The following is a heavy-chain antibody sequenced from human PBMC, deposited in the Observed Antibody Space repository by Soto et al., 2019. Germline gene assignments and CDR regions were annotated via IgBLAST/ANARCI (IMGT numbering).Heavy chain of an antibody. D-gene: IGHD3-22*01. J-gene: IGHJ3*02. V-gene: IGHV3-53*01. Sequence: GGSLRLSCVASGFTVSNKYMSWVRQAPGKGLEWVSIIYSNDNRYYADSVKGRFTISRDNAKNSLYLQMNSLRAEDTAVYYCARDLYYYDSSGYYYNAFDIWGQGTMVTVSS. CDR2: IYSNDNR. CDR1: GFTVSNKY. CDR3: ARDLYYYDSSGYYYNAFDI.